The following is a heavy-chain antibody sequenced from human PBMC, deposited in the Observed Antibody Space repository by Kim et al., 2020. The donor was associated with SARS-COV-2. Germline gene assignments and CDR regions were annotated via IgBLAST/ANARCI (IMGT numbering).Heavy chain of an antibody. V-gene: IGHV3-23*01. Sequence: AGSVKGRFTISRDNSKNTLYLQMNSLRAEDTAVYYCAKDPSIQLWINFDYWGQGTLVTVSS. J-gene: IGHJ4*02. CDR3: AKDPSIQLWINFDY. D-gene: IGHD5-18*01.